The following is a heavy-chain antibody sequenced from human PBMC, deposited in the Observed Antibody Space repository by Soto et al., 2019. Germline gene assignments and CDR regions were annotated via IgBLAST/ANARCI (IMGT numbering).Heavy chain of an antibody. CDR1: GFTFSSYA. J-gene: IGHJ4*02. V-gene: IGHV3-23*01. CDR2: ISGSGGST. CDR3: AKDQKFQQGVPSSAIYSGSTSPIDY. D-gene: IGHD6-19*01. Sequence: GGSLRLSCAASGFTFSSYAMSWVRQAPGKGLEWVSAISGSGGSTYYADSVKGRFTISRDNSKNTLYLQMNSLRAEDTAVYYCAKDQKFQQGVPSSAIYSGSTSPIDYWGQGTLVTVSS.